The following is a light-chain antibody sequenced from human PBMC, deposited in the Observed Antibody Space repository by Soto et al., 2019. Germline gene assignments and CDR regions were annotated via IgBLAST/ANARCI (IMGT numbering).Light chain of an antibody. CDR1: QSIGSW. Sequence: DIQRTQSPSTLSASVGDRVTITCRASQSIGSWLAWYQQXPGKAPKVLIYDASNLKSGVPSRFSGSGSGTEFTLTISSLQPDDSATYHCQQYSSYWAFGQGTKVDIK. V-gene: IGKV1-5*01. CDR3: QQYSSYWA. CDR2: DAS. J-gene: IGKJ1*01.